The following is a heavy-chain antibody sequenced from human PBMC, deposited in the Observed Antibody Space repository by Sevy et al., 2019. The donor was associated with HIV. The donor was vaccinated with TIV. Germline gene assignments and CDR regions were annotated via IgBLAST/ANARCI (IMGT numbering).Heavy chain of an antibody. D-gene: IGHD1-20*01. V-gene: IGHV1-69*13. CDR3: ARGITGTTAPYGMDV. CDR1: GGTFSSYA. J-gene: IGHJ6*02. Sequence: SVKVSCKASGGTFSSYAISWVRQAPGQGLEWMGGIIPIFGTANYAQKFQGRVTITADESTSTAYMELSSLRSEDTAVYYCARGITGTTAPYGMDVWGQGTTVTVSS. CDR2: IIPIFGTA.